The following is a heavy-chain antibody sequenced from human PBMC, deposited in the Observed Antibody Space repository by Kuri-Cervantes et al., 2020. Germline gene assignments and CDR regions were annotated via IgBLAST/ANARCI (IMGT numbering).Heavy chain of an antibody. CDR1: GGSISRTDYY. J-gene: IGHJ6*02. Sequence: SETLSLTCTVSGGSISRTDYYWAWIRQPPGKGLDWIANIHFSGSTHYNPSLKSRVTISEDTSKNQFSLKLTSVTAADTAVYYCAGDHWIGSTTAQRYFGMDVWGQGTTVTVSS. CDR3: AGDHWIGSTTAQRYFGMDV. D-gene: IGHD4-17*01. V-gene: IGHV4-39*02. CDR2: IHFSGST.